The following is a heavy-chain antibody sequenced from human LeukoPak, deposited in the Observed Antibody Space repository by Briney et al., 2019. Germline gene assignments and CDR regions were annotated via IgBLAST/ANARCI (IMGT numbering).Heavy chain of an antibody. J-gene: IGHJ4*02. Sequence: SSETLSLTCTVSGGSISSYYWSWIRQPPGKGLEWIGYIYYSGSTNYNPSLKSRVTISVDTSKNQFSLKLTSVNAADTAVYYCARRMVAATPGHYWGQGTLVTISS. D-gene: IGHD2-15*01. CDR1: GGSISSYY. CDR3: ARRMVAATPGHY. CDR2: IYYSGST. V-gene: IGHV4-59*08.